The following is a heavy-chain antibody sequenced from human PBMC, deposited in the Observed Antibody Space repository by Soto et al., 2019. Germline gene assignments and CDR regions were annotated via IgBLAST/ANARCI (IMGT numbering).Heavy chain of an antibody. CDR1: GGSISSHY. Sequence: SETLSLTCTVSGGSISSHYWSWIRQPPGQGLEWIGYIYYSGSTYYNPSLKSRVTISVDTSKSQFSLKLSSVTAADTAVYYCARRIAARPRGIYYYYYMDVWGKGTTVTVSS. CDR2: IYYSGST. D-gene: IGHD6-6*01. CDR3: ARRIAARPRGIYYYYYMDV. J-gene: IGHJ6*03. V-gene: IGHV4-59*08.